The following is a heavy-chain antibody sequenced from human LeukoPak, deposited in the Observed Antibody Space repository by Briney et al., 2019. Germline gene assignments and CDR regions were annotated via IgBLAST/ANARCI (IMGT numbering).Heavy chain of an antibody. CDR3: AVLYDFWSGDNAFDI. D-gene: IGHD3-3*01. Sequence: GASVKVSCKASGYTFTSYDINWVRQATGQGLEWMGWMNPNSGNTGYAQKFQGRVTITRNTSISTAYMELSSLRSEDTAVYYCAVLYDFWSGDNAFDIWGQGTMVTVSS. CDR2: MNPNSGNT. V-gene: IGHV1-8*03. J-gene: IGHJ3*02. CDR1: GYTFTSYD.